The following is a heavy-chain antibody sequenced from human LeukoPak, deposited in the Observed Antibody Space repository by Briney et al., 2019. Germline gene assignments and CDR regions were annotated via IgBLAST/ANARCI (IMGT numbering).Heavy chain of an antibody. CDR3: ARHKLSAITRAPYLFDS. CDR1: GDSINSGTYF. CDR2: SGST. V-gene: IGHV4-39*01. D-gene: IGHD3-16*02. J-gene: IGHJ4*02. Sequence: SEPWSLTCTFLGDSINSGTYFWGWFRKPPGKGLKCLGSSGSTYYSPSLRSRVTISVDTSKNQFSLKLTSVTAADTAVYYCARHKLSAITRAPYLFDSWGQGTLVTVSS.